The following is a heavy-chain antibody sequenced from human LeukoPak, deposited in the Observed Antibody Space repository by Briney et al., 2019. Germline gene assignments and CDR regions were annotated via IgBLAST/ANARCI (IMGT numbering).Heavy chain of an antibody. V-gene: IGHV3-21*01. D-gene: IGHD1-26*01. CDR2: ISSSSDYI. Sequence: GGSLRLSCAASGFTFSTYNMNWVRQAPGKGLEWVSSISSSSDYIYYADSVKGRFTISRDNAKNSLYLQMNSLRAEDTDVYYCARDVGASAPDAFDIWGQGTMVTVSS. CDR3: ARDVGASAPDAFDI. CDR1: GFTFSTYN. J-gene: IGHJ3*02.